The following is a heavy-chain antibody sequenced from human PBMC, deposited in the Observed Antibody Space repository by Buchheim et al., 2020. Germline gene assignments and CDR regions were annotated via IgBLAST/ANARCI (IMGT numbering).Heavy chain of an antibody. CDR3: ARDNDAIVGAWIDY. J-gene: IGHJ4*02. CDR1: GFTFSNYA. CDR2: ISSDGRTT. V-gene: IGHV3-30*04. D-gene: IGHD1-26*01. Sequence: QVQLVESGGGVVQPGGSLRLSCAASGFTFSNYAIHWVRQSPGKGLEWISFISSDGRTTYYADSVNGRFTISKDNSKNTLYLQMTDVTAEDTAVYHCARDNDAIVGAWIDYWGLGTL.